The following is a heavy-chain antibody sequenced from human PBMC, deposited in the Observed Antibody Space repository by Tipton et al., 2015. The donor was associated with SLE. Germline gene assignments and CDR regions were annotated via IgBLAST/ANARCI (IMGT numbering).Heavy chain of an antibody. J-gene: IGHJ4*02. CDR3: ARVFRHVHNRPSTRVDY. Sequence: TLSLTCTVSGDSITNYYWSWIRQPPGKGLEGIAFIYHNGSAAYNPSLASRVTMSVDTPKNQFSLKMTSVSAADTAMYYCARVFRHVHNRPSTRVDYWGQGTLVTVSS. CDR2: IYHNGSA. D-gene: IGHD5-24*01. CDR1: GDSITNYY. V-gene: IGHV4-59*01.